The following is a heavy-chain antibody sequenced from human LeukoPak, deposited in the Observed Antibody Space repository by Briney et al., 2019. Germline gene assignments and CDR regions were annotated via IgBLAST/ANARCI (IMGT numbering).Heavy chain of an antibody. CDR1: GGTFSSHG. V-gene: IGHV1-69*05. Sequence: GASVKVSCKGSGGTFSSHGFSWVRQAPGQGLEWMGGIIPIFGTTNYAQKFQGRVTITTDESTSTAYMELSSLRSEDTAVYYCARRWPDSSGYYLFDYWGQGPLVTVSS. D-gene: IGHD3-22*01. J-gene: IGHJ4*02. CDR3: ARRWPDSSGYYLFDY. CDR2: IIPIFGTT.